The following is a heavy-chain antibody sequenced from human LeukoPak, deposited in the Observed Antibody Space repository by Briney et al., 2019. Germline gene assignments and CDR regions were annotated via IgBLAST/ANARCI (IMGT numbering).Heavy chain of an antibody. V-gene: IGHV3-7*04. Sequence: GGSLGLSCAASGFTFTSYWMSWVRQAPGKGLEWVANINRDGSQKYYGDSVKGRFTISRDNAKDSLYLQMNSLTAEDTAMYYCARWGGGFDSWGQGTLVTVSS. CDR3: ARWGGGFDS. CDR2: INRDGSQK. CDR1: GFTFTSYW. J-gene: IGHJ4*02. D-gene: IGHD3-16*01.